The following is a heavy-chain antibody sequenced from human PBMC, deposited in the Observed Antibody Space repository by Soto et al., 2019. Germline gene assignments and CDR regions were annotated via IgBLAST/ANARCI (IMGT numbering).Heavy chain of an antibody. J-gene: IGHJ4*02. D-gene: IGHD1-1*01. CDR3: ARGSNDIDY. Sequence: GGSLRLSCAASRFTFSNYAMHWVRQAPGKGLEWVAVIWSDGSNKYYADSVKGRFTISRDNSKNTLYLQMSSLRSDDTAVYYCARGSNDIDYWGQGTLVNVSS. CDR2: IWSDGSNK. V-gene: IGHV3-33*01. CDR1: RFTFSNYA.